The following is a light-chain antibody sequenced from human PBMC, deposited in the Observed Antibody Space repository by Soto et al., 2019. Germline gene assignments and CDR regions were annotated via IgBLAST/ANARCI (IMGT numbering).Light chain of an antibody. CDR2: GAS. CDR1: QSVSSN. CDR3: QQYNNWPPST. J-gene: IGKJ2*01. Sequence: EIVMTQSPATLSVSPGERATLSCRASQSVSSNLAWYQQKPGQAPRLLIYGASTRATGIPARFSGSGSGTEFTLTICSLQSEDFAVYYWQQYNNWPPSTVGQGTKLEIK. V-gene: IGKV3-15*01.